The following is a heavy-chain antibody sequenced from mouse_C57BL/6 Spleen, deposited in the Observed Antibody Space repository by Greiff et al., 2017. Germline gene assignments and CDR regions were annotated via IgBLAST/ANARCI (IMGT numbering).Heavy chain of an antibody. V-gene: IGHV5-6*01. J-gene: IGHJ4*01. CDR1: GFTFSSYG. D-gene: IGHD4-1*01. CDR3: ARQLGRYYAMDD. CDR2: ISSGGSYT. Sequence: EVQLVESGGDLVKPGGSLKLSCAASGFTFSSYGMSWVRQTPDKRLEWVATISSGGSYTYYPDNVKGRITISRDNAKNTLYLQMSSLKSEDTAMYYCARQLGRYYAMDDWGQATSVTVSS.